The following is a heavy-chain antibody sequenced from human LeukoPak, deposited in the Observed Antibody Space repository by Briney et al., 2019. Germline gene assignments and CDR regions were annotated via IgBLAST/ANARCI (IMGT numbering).Heavy chain of an antibody. V-gene: IGHV3-30*02. CDR3: AREMMKDWFDP. D-gene: IGHD3-16*01. CDR2: IRYDGSKK. J-gene: IGHJ5*02. CDR1: GFIFSSYG. Sequence: PGGSLRLSCAASGFIFSSYGMHWVRQAPGKGLEWVAFIRYDGSKKYYADSVKGRFTISRDNAKNSLYLQMNSLRAEDTAFYYCAREMMKDWFDPWGQGTLVTVSS.